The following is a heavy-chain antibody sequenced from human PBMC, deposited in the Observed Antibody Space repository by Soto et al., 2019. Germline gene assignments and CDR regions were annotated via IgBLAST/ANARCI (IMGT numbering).Heavy chain of an antibody. CDR2: ISAHNGNT. J-gene: IGHJ4*02. Sequence: QVHLVQSGAEVKKPGASVKVSCKGSGYAFTTYGITWVRQAPGQGLEWMGWISAHNGNTNYAQTRQGRVTVTRDTSTSTAYMELRSLRSDDTAVYDCARGRYGDYWGQGALVTVSS. CDR1: GYAFTTYG. D-gene: IGHD1-1*01. V-gene: IGHV1-18*01. CDR3: ARGRYGDY.